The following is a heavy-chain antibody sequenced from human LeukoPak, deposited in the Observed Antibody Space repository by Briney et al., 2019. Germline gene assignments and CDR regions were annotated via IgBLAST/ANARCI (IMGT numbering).Heavy chain of an antibody. V-gene: IGHV1-69*13. CDR2: IIPIFGTA. Sequence: SVKVSCKASGYTFTNYGITWVRQAPGQGLEWMGGIIPIFGTANYAQKFQGRVTITADESTSTAYMELSSQRSEDTAVYYCARENGYDRDRELTLWGQGTLVTVSS. CDR1: GYTFTNYG. D-gene: IGHD5-12*01. J-gene: IGHJ4*02. CDR3: ARENGYDRDRELTL.